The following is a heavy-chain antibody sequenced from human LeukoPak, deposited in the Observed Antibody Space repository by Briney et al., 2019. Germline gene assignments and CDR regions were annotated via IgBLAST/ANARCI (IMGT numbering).Heavy chain of an antibody. J-gene: IGHJ4*02. D-gene: IGHD4-17*01. CDR2: ISWNSCSI. CDR3: AKDRGGYGDRLDY. V-gene: IGHV3-9*01. CDR1: GFTFDDYA. Sequence: GGSLRLSCAASGFTFDDYAMHWVRQAPGKGLEGVSGISWNSCSIGYADSVKGRFTISRDNAKNSLYLQMNSLRAEDTALYYCAKDRGGYGDRLDYWGQGTLVTVSS.